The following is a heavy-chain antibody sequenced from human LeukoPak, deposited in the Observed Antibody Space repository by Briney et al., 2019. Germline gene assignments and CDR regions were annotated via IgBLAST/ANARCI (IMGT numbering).Heavy chain of an antibody. CDR1: GYTFTGYY. D-gene: IGHD3-22*01. Sequence: ASVTVSFTASGYTFTGYYMHWVRQAPGQGLEWMGWINPNSGGTNYAQKFQGRVTMTRDTSISTAYMELSRLRSDDTAVYYCARCQHSSGYYCYYGMDVWGQGTTVTVSS. CDR2: INPNSGGT. V-gene: IGHV1-2*02. CDR3: ARCQHSSGYYCYYGMDV. J-gene: IGHJ6*02.